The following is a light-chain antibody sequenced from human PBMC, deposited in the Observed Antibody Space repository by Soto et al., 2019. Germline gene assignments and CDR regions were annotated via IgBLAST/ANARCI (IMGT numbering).Light chain of an antibody. CDR2: AAS. V-gene: IGKV3-15*01. CDR3: QQYNIWWA. Sequence: EIVMTQSPAPLSVSPGERATLSCRASQSVSSNLAWYQQKPGQAPRLLIYAASTRATGIPARFSGSGSGTEFTLTISSLQSEDFAVYYCQQYNIWWAFGQGTKVDIK. J-gene: IGKJ1*01. CDR1: QSVSSN.